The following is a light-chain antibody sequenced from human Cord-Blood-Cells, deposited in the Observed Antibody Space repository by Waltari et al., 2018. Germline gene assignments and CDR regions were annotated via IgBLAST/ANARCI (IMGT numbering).Light chain of an antibody. V-gene: IGLV2-23*02. CDR2: EVS. J-gene: IGLJ1*01. CDR1: SSDVGSYNL. Sequence: QSALTQPASVSGSPGQSITISCTGTSSDVGSYNLGSWYQQHPGKAPKLMIYEVSKRPSGVSNRFSGSKSGNTASLTISGLQAEDEADYYCCSYAGSRVFGTGTKVTVL. CDR3: CSYAGSRV.